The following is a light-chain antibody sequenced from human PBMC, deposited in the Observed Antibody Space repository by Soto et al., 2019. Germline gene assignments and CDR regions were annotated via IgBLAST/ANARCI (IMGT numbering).Light chain of an antibody. J-gene: IGKJ4*01. CDR1: QSVSSS. CDR3: QQYNNWPLT. V-gene: IGKV3-15*01. CDR2: GAS. Sequence: VRTQSPSTLSASVGYRVTISCRASQSVSSSLSWYQQKPGQAPRLLIYGASSRASGIPARFSGSGSGTESTLTSSSQPYDYFAFYSCQQYNNWPLTFGGGTKVDIK.